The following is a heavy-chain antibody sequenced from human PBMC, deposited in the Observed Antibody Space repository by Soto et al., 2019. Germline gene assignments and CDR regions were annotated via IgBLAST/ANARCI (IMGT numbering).Heavy chain of an antibody. CDR2: ISFDGSER. V-gene: IGHV3-30*18. CDR3: ANGKAGVRYYYGMDV. Sequence: QVQLVESGGGVVQPGTSLRLSCVVSGLTFRDSGMHWVRQAPGKGLEWVAVISFDGSERHYRDSVKGRFSISRDNSRNTLYLQMNSLRGDDSAVYYCANGKAGVRYYYGMDVW. J-gene: IGHJ6*01. D-gene: IGHD1-26*01. CDR1: GLTFRDSG.